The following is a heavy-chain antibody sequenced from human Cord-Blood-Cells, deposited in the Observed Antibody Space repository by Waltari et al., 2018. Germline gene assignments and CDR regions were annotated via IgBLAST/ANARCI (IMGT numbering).Heavy chain of an antibody. CDR1: GFTFSSYS. Sequence: EVQLVESGGGLVQPGGSLRLSYAASGFTFSSYSMNWVRQAPGKGLEWVSYISSSSSTIYYADSVKGRFTISRDNAKNSLYLQMNSLRDEDTAVYYCARERLAIAARRNAFDIWGQGTMVTVSS. V-gene: IGHV3-48*02. CDR3: ARERLAIAARRNAFDI. CDR2: ISSSSSTI. D-gene: IGHD6-6*01. J-gene: IGHJ3*02.